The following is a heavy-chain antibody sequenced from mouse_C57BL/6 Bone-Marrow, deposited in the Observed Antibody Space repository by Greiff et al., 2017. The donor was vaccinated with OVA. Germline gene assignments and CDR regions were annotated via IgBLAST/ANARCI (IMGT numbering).Heavy chain of an antibody. V-gene: IGHV5-4*01. CDR1: GFTFSSYA. Sequence: EVQGVESGGGLVKPGGSLKLSCAASGFTFSSYAMSWVRQTPEKRLEWVATISDGGSYTYYPDNVKGRFTISRDNAKNNLYLQMSHLKSEDTAMYYCARGPSPYYFDYWGQGTTLTVSS. J-gene: IGHJ2*01. CDR3: ARGPSPYYFDY. CDR2: ISDGGSYT.